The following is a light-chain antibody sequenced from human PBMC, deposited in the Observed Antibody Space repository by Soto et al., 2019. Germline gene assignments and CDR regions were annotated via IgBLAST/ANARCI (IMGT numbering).Light chain of an antibody. CDR2: AAS. CDR3: QKYSSVPV. Sequence: DIQMTQSPTSLSASVGDRVTITCRASQGIRNFVAWYQQKPGKPPKLLIYAASTLQSGVPSRFSGSGSGTDFTLTSNSLQPEDVPTYSCQKYSSVPVFGPGTKVEI. V-gene: IGKV1-27*01. CDR1: QGIRNF. J-gene: IGKJ3*01.